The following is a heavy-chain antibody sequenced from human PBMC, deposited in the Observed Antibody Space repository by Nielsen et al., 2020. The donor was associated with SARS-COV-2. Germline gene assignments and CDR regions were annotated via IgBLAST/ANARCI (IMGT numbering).Heavy chain of an antibody. V-gene: IGHV3-23*01. CDR1: GFTFSSYA. J-gene: IGHJ3*02. CDR3: AREFSSSWYGSDDAFDI. CDR2: ISGSGGST. Sequence: GGSLRLSCAASGFTFSSYAMSWVRQAPGKGLEWVSAISGSGGSTYYADSVKGRFTISRDNSKNTLYLQMNSLRAEDTAVYYCAREFSSSWYGSDDAFDIWGQGTMVTVSS. D-gene: IGHD6-13*01.